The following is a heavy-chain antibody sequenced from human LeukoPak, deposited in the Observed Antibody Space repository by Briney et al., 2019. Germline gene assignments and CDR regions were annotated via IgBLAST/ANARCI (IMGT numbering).Heavy chain of an antibody. Sequence: SVKVSCKASGGTFSSYTISWVRQAPGQGLEWMGRIIPILGIANYAQKFQGRVTITADKSTSTAYMELSSLRSEDTAVYYCARESSLSQGVPFDYWGQGTLVTDSS. CDR1: GGTFSSYT. D-gene: IGHD2-2*01. CDR2: IIPILGIA. V-gene: IGHV1-69*04. J-gene: IGHJ4*02. CDR3: ARESSLSQGVPFDY.